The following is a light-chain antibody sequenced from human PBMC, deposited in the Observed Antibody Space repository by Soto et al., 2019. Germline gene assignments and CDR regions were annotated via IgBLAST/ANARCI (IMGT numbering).Light chain of an antibody. CDR2: EVR. J-gene: IGLJ1*01. CDR3: SSYTSSSTYV. CDR1: SRDIGTSNL. Sequence: QSALTQPASVSGSPGQSITISCTGTSRDIGTSNLVSWYQQYPGKAPKLMIYEVRKRPSGVSYRFSGSKSGNTASLTISGLQAEDEADYYCSSYTSSSTYVFGTGTRSPS. V-gene: IGLV2-14*02.